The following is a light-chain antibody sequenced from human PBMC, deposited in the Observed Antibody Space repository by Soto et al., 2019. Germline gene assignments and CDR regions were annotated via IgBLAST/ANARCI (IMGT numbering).Light chain of an antibody. Sequence: LTPSPGTLSLSPGERAPLSCRAIQSVSTSYLAWYQQKPGQAPRLLIYGASSRATGIPDRFSGSGSGTDFTLTINRLEPEDFAVYYCQRYGSSPSWTFGQGTKVDIK. CDR2: GAS. CDR1: QSVSTSY. V-gene: IGKV3-20*01. J-gene: IGKJ1*01. CDR3: QRYGSSPSWT.